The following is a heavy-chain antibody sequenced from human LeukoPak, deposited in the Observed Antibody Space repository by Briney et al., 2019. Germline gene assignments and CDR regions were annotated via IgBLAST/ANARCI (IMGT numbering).Heavy chain of an antibody. CDR2: ISAYNGNT. J-gene: IGHJ3*02. CDR3: ARETQYDAFDI. V-gene: IGHV1-18*01. D-gene: IGHD4-11*01. Sequence: ASVKVSCKASGYTFTSYGISWVRQAPGQGLEWMGWISAYNGNTNYAQKLQGRVTMTTGTSASTAYMELRSRRSDDTAVYYCARETQYDAFDIWGQGTMVTVSS. CDR1: GYTFTSYG.